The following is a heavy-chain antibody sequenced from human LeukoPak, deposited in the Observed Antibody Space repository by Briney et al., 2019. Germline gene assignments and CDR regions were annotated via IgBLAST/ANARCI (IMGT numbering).Heavy chain of an antibody. Sequence: KTSETLSLTCTVSGGSISSYYWSWIRQPPGKGLEWIGYIYYSGSTNYNPSLKSRVTISVDTSKNQFSLKLSSVTAADTAVYYCARNYYDSSGYYSRDRDTFDIWGQGTMVTVSS. J-gene: IGHJ3*02. V-gene: IGHV4-59*08. CDR3: ARNYYDSSGYYSRDRDTFDI. CDR1: GGSISSYY. CDR2: IYYSGST. D-gene: IGHD3-22*01.